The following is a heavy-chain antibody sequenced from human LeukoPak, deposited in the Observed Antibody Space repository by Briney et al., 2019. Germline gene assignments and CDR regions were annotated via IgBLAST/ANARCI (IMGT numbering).Heavy chain of an antibody. J-gene: IGHJ4*02. V-gene: IGHV3-23*01. CDR2: ISGSGGST. Sequence: GGSLRLSCAASGFTFSSYALSWVRQAPGKGLEWVSAISGSGGSTYYADSVKGRFTISRDNSKNTLYQQMNSLRAEDTAVYYCAKGPRWYLGYYFDYWGQGTLVTVSS. CDR1: GFTFSSYA. D-gene: IGHD6-13*01. CDR3: AKGPRWYLGYYFDY.